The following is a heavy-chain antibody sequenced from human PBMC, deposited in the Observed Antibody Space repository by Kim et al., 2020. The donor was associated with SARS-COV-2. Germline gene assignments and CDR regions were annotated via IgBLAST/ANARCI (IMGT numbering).Heavy chain of an antibody. CDR2: IGGTSNYI. CDR3: ARGGYCSSNSCYFYH. CDR1: GFGFDTHS. V-gene: IGHV3-21*01. D-gene: IGHD2-2*01. J-gene: IGHJ4*03. Sequence: GGSLRLSCAASGFGFDTHSMNWVRQAPGKGLEWVSSIGGTSNYIYYADSVKGRFTISRDNAKNSLFLQMNSLRAEDTAVYYCARGGYCSSNSCYFYH.